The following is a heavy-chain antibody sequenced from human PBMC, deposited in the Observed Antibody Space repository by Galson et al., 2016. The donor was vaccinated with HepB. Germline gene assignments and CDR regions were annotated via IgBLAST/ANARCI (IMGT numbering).Heavy chain of an antibody. CDR1: GGSFSTYY. CDR3: ARGYFFVWAVAGYYLDY. D-gene: IGHD6-19*01. J-gene: IGHJ4*02. V-gene: IGHV4-34*01. Sequence: TLSLTCAVYGGSFSTYYWSWIRQSPGKGLEWIGEINQSGNANYNPSHKSRVTRSVDKSRNKFSLKLSSVTASDTAIYYWARGYFFVWAVAGYYLDYWGQGSLVTVSS. CDR2: INQSGNA.